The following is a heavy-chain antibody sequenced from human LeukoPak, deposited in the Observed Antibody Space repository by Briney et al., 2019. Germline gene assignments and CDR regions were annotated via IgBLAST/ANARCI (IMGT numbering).Heavy chain of an antibody. V-gene: IGHV1-3*01. CDR2: INAGNGNT. CDR1: GYTFTSYA. D-gene: IGHD5-18*01. Sequence: GASVKVSCKASGYTFTSYAMHWVRQAPGQRLEWMGWINAGNGNTKYSQKFQGRVTITRDTSASTAYMELSSLRSDDTAVYYCARDARPWIQLWFYDYWGQGTLVTVSS. J-gene: IGHJ4*02. CDR3: ARDARPWIQLWFYDY.